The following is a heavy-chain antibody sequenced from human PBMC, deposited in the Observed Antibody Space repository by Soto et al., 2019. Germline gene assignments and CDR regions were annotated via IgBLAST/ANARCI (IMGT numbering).Heavy chain of an antibody. CDR3: AHSTYSGIYLGAYFDY. V-gene: IGHV2-5*02. CDR2: IYWDDDT. CDR1: GSSFSTSEVG. J-gene: IGHJ4*02. Sequence: QITLKESGPTLVKPTQTLTLTCTFSGSSFSTSEVGVDWIRQPPGKALEWLALIYWDDDTRYSPSLRSRLTIAKDTSKNQVVLTMTNMDPVDTATYYSAHSTYSGIYLGAYFDYWGQGTLVTVSS. D-gene: IGHD1-26*01.